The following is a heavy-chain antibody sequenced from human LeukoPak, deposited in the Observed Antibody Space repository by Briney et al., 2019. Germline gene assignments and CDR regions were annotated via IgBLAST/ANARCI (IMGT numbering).Heavy chain of an antibody. CDR3: ARHPSVNWFDP. D-gene: IGHD3-10*01. CDR1: GDSSSSYY. V-gene: IGHV4-59*08. Sequence: SETLSLTCTVSGDSSSSYYWSWIRQPPGKGLEWIGYVYYSGSTNYNPSLKSRVTMSVDTSKNQFSLKLSSVTAADTAVYDCARHPSVNWFDPWGQGTLVTVSS. CDR2: VYYSGST. J-gene: IGHJ5*02.